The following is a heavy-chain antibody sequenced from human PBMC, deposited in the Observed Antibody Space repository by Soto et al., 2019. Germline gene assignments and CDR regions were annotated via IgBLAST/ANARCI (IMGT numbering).Heavy chain of an antibody. Sequence: QVQLQQWGAGLLNPSETLSLTCAVYGGSFSGYYWGWIRQPPGKGLAWIGEINHSGCTNYNPSLKRRLTISVDTSKNQFSLKLSSGTAADTAVYYCARGVLRYLEWLRGPYYYYMDVWGKGTTVTVSS. V-gene: IGHV4-34*01. CDR2: INHSGCT. CDR1: GGSFSGYY. CDR3: ARGVLRYLEWLRGPYYYYMDV. J-gene: IGHJ6*03. D-gene: IGHD3-3*01.